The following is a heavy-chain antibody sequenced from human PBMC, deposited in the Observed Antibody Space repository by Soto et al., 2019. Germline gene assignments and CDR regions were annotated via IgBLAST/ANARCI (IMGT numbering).Heavy chain of an antibody. D-gene: IGHD4-17*01. CDR2: ISWNSETI. CDR3: VKDMKWGGMTTIHYFDS. Sequence: GGSLRLSCAASGFTVDDYAMHWVRQAPGKGLEWVSGISWNSETIDYADSVKGRFTISRDNAKSSLFLQMNSLRPGDTALYYCVKDMKWGGMTTIHYFDSWGQGTLVTVSS. CDR1: GFTVDDYA. V-gene: IGHV3-9*01. J-gene: IGHJ4*02.